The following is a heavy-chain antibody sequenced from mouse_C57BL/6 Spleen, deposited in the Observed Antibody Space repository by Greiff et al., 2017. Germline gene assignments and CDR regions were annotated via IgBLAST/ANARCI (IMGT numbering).Heavy chain of an antibody. Sequence: EVKLMESGPGLVKPSQSLPLTCSVTGYSITSGYYWNWIRQFPGNKLEWMGYISYDGSNNYNPSLKNRISITRDTSKNQFFLKLNSVTTEDTASSYCARGIYYYGSWAMDYWGQGTSVTVSS. D-gene: IGHD1-1*01. CDR2: ISYDGSN. CDR1: GYSITSGYY. V-gene: IGHV3-6*01. J-gene: IGHJ4*01. CDR3: ARGIYYYGSWAMDY.